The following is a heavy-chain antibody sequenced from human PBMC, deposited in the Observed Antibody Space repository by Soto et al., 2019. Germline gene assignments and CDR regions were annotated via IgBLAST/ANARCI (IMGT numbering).Heavy chain of an antibody. D-gene: IGHD5-12*01. CDR2: IYYDGSNK. J-gene: IGHJ5*02. CDR3: ARGHGVATTMGWFDP. CDR1: GFTFSSYG. V-gene: IGHV3-33*01. Sequence: QVQLVESGGGVVQPGWSLRLSCAASGFTFSSYGIHWVRQAPGKGLEWVAVIYYDGSNKYYADSVKGRFTISRDNSKNTLYLQMTSLRADDTAVYYCARGHGVATTMGWFDPWGQGTLVTVSS.